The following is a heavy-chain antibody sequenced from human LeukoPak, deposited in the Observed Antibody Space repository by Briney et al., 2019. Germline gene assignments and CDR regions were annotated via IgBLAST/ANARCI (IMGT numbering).Heavy chain of an antibody. CDR1: GYTFTGYY. D-gene: IGHD6-13*01. V-gene: IGHV1-2*02. J-gene: IGHJ4*02. CDR3: AREFIAAAAAFDY. CDR2: INPNSGGT. Sequence: ASVKVSCKASGYTFTGYYMHWVRQAPGQGLEWMGWINPNSGGTNYAQKFQGRVTMTRDTSISTAYMELSRLRSDDTAVYYCAREFIAAAAAFDYWGQGTLVTVSS.